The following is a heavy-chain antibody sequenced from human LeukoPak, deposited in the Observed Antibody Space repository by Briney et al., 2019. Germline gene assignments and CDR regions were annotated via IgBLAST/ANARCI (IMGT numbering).Heavy chain of an antibody. CDR1: GFTFSSYT. CDR2: ISSSNSYI. D-gene: IGHD1-26*01. Sequence: PGGSLRLSCAASGFTFSSYTMTWVRQAPGKGLEWVSSISSSNSYIYYADSVKGRFTISRDNAKNSLYLQMNSLRAEDTAVYYCAKVSGYSGSYSDYWGQGTLVTVSS. CDR3: AKVSGYSGSYSDY. J-gene: IGHJ4*02. V-gene: IGHV3-21*01.